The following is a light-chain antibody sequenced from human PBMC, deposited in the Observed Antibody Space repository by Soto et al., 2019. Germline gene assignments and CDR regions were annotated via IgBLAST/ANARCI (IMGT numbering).Light chain of an antibody. CDR3: QQYDNLPLT. V-gene: IGKV1-33*01. CDR2: DAS. CDR1: QSINSW. J-gene: IGKJ4*01. Sequence: IQMTQSPSTLSASEGDRVTITCRASQSINSWLAWYQQKPGKAPKLLIYDASNLETGVPSRFSGSGSGTDFTFTISSLQPEDIATYYCQQYDNLPLTFGGGTKVDI.